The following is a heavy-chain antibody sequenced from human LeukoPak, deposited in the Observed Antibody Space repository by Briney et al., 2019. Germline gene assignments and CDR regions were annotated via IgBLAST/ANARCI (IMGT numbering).Heavy chain of an antibody. CDR3: ARLRAYQLQTGAFDP. V-gene: IGHV1-2*02. CDR2: INPNSGGS. Sequence: ASVKVSCKASGYTFTGYYMHWVRQAPGQGLEWMGWINPNSGGSNYAQKLQGRVTMTTDTSTSTAYMELRSLRSDDTAVYYCARLRAYQLQTGAFDPWGQGTLVTVSS. D-gene: IGHD2-2*01. CDR1: GYTFTGYY. J-gene: IGHJ5*02.